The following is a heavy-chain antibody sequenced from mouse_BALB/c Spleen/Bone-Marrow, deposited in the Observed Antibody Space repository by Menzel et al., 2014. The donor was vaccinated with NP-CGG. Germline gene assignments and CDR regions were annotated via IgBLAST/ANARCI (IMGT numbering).Heavy chain of an antibody. D-gene: IGHD2-14*01. V-gene: IGHV1-20*02. CDR3: ARGDYRFDEGYFDC. J-gene: IGHJ2*02. CDR1: GYSFTGYF. Sequence: EVMLVESGPELVKPGASVKISCKASGYSFTGYFMNWVMQSHGKSLEWIGRINPYNGDTFYNQKFKGKAILTVDKSSSTAHMELRSLASEDSAVYYCARGDYRFDEGYFDCWGQGTFLTVSS. CDR2: INPYNGDT.